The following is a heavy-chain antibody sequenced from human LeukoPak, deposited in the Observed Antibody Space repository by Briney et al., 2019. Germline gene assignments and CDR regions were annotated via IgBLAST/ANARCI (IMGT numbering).Heavy chain of an antibody. CDR2: ISSSGSTI. D-gene: IGHD3-3*01. CDR3: ARVAIPGGTYYDFWSGYYEGGYFDY. Sequence: GGSLRLSCAASGFTFSSYEMNWVRQAPGKGLEWVSYISSSGSTIYYADSVKGRFTISRDNAKNSLYLQMNSLRAEDTAVYYCARVAIPGGTYYDFWSGYYEGGYFDYWGQGTLVTVSS. V-gene: IGHV3-48*03. J-gene: IGHJ4*02. CDR1: GFTFSSYE.